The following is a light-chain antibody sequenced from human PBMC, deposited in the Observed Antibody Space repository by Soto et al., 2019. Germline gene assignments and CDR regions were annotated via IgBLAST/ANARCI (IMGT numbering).Light chain of an antibody. CDR1: QSVGSN. J-gene: IGKJ1*01. CDR3: QQYNNWPPWT. CDR2: GAS. Sequence: EIVMTQSPATLSLSPGERATLSCRASQSVGSNLAWYQQRPGQAPRLLIYGASTRATGIPARFNGTGSGTQFTLTISSLQSEDSAIYYCQQYNNWPPWTFGQGTKVEIK. V-gene: IGKV3D-15*01.